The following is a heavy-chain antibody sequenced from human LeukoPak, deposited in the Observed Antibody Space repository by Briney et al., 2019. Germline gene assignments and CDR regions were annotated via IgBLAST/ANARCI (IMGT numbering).Heavy chain of an antibody. CDR1: GFTFSSYA. CDR3: ARSPYGDYVSYVDY. D-gene: IGHD4-17*01. CDR2: ISYDGSNK. Sequence: GGSLRLSCAASGFTFSSYAMHGVRQAPGKGLEWVAVISYDGSNKYYADSVKGRFTISRDNSKNTLYLQMNSLRAEDTAVYYCARSPYGDYVSYVDYWGQGTLVTVSS. V-gene: IGHV3-30*04. J-gene: IGHJ4*02.